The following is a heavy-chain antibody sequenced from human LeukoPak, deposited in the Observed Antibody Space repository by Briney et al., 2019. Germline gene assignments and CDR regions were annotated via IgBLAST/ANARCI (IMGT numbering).Heavy chain of an antibody. CDR1: GFTFSSYA. D-gene: IGHD1-26*01. V-gene: IGHV3-23*01. CDR3: AKAYFEWELHAFDI. CDR2: ISGSGGST. Sequence: PGASLRLSCAASGFTFSSYAMSRVRQAPGKGLEWVSAISGSGGSTYYADSVKGRFTISRDNSKNTLYLQMNSLRAEDTAVYYCAKAYFEWELHAFDIWGQGTMVTVSS. J-gene: IGHJ3*02.